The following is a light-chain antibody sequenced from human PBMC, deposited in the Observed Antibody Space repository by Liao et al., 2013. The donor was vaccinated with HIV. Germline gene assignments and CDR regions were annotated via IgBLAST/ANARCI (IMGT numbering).Light chain of an antibody. CDR2: QDT. V-gene: IGLV3-1*01. CDR3: QVWDRFSSFV. Sequence: SYDLTQPPSVSVSPGQTASITCSGDKLGDEYASWYQQKPGQAPVLVIYQDTKRPSGIPERFSASNSGNTATLTISGTQAMDEADYYCQVWDRFSSFVFGTGTKVTVL. CDR1: KLGDEY. J-gene: IGLJ1*01.